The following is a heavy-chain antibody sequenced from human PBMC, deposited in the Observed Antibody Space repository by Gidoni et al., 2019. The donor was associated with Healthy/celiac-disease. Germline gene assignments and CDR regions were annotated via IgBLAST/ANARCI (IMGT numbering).Heavy chain of an antibody. CDR1: GGSISSSTW. V-gene: IGHV4-4*02. J-gene: IGHJ4*02. CDR2: IYHSGST. CDR3: ARDPGSYYDSSGNDY. D-gene: IGHD3-22*01. Sequence: QVQLQESGPGLVKPSGTLSLTCAVSGGSISSSTWWSWGRQPPGKGQEWIGEIYHSGSTNYNPSLKSRVTISVDKAKNQFSLKLSSVTAADTAVYYCARDPGSYYDSSGNDYWGQGTLVTVSS.